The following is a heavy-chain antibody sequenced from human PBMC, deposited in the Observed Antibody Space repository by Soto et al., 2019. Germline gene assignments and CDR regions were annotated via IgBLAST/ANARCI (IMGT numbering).Heavy chain of an antibody. CDR2: IIPIFGTA. Sequence: ASVKVSCKASGGTFSSYAISWLRQAPGQGLEWMGGIIPIFGTANYAQKFQGRVTITADESTSTAYMELSSLRSEDTAVYYCARTVYSSSSDHSYYYYGMDVWGQGTTVTVSS. CDR3: ARTVYSSSSDHSYYYYGMDV. J-gene: IGHJ6*02. D-gene: IGHD6-6*01. CDR1: GGTFSSYA. V-gene: IGHV1-69*13.